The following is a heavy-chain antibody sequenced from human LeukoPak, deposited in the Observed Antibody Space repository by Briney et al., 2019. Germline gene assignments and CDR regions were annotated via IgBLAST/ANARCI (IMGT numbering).Heavy chain of an antibody. CDR1: GGTFSSYA. CDR2: IIPIFGTA. Sequence: SVKVSCKASGGTFSSYAISWVRQAPGQGLEWMGGIIPIFGTANYAQKFQGRVTITTDESTSTAYMELSSLRSEDTAVYYCARGYNWNDQTYYFDYWGQGTPVTVS. J-gene: IGHJ4*02. CDR3: ARGYNWNDQTYYFDY. D-gene: IGHD1-1*01. V-gene: IGHV1-69*05.